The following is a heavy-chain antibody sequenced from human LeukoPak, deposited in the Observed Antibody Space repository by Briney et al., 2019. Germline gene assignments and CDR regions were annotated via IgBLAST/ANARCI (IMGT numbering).Heavy chain of an antibody. J-gene: IGHJ4*02. CDR1: GYTLTELS. Sequence: GASVKVSCKVSGYTLTELSMHWVRQAPGKGLEWMGGFDPEDGETIYAQKFQGRVTMTEDTSTDTAYMELSSLRSDDTAVYYCARDLYGSGSPNFDYWGQGTLVTVSS. CDR3: ARDLYGSGSPNFDY. D-gene: IGHD3-10*01. CDR2: FDPEDGET. V-gene: IGHV1-24*01.